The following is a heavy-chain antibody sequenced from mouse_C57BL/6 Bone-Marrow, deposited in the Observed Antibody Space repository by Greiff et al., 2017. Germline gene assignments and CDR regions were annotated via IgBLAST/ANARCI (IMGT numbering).Heavy chain of an antibody. CDR1: GFNINDDY. D-gene: IGHD1-1*01. CDR3: TLPSITTVVALDY. V-gene: IGHV14-4*01. Sequence: QQQSGAELVRPGASVKLSCTASGFNINDDYMHWVKQRPEQGLEWIGWIDPENGDTEYASKFQGKATITADTSSNTAYLQLSSLTSEDTAVYYCTLPSITTVVALDYWGQGTTLTVSS. CDR2: IDPENGDT. J-gene: IGHJ2*01.